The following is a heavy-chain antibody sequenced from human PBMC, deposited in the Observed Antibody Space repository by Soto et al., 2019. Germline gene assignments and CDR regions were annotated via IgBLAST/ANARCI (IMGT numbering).Heavy chain of an antibody. D-gene: IGHD6-19*01. CDR3: ASYHSSGGDRYGFDI. V-gene: IGHV1-2*04. J-gene: IGHJ3*02. Sequence: ASAKVSCKASGYTFTVYYIHWVRQAPGQGLEWMGWINPNSGGTNYAQRFQGWVTMTRDTSISTAYMELSRLRSDDTAVYYCASYHSSGGDRYGFDIWGQGTMVTVSS. CDR2: INPNSGGT. CDR1: GYTFTVYY.